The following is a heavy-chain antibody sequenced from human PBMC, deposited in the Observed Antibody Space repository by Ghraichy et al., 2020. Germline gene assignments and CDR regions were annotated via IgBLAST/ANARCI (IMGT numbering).Heavy chain of an antibody. CDR2: INHSGST. D-gene: IGHD3-3*01. J-gene: IGHJ6*02. Sequence: SETLSLTCAVYGGSFSGYYWSWIRQPPGKGLEWIGEINHSGSTNYNPSLKSRVTISVDTSKNQFSLKLSSVTAADTAVYYCARALGFLEWARYYYYGMDVWGQGTTVTVSS. V-gene: IGHV4-34*01. CDR1: GGSFSGYY. CDR3: ARALGFLEWARYYYYGMDV.